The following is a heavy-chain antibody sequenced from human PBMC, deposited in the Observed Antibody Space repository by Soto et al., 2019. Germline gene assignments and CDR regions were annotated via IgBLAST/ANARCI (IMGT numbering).Heavy chain of an antibody. J-gene: IGHJ4*02. V-gene: IGHV3-23*01. CDR1: GFTFSSYA. CDR2: ISGSGGST. CDR3: AKNVYARGDYYDSSGPFDY. Sequence: PGGSLRLSCAASGFTFSSYAMSWVRQAPGKGLEWVSAISGSGGSTYYADSVKGRFTISRDNSKNTLYLQMNSLGAEDTAVYYCAKNVYARGDYYDSSGPFDYWGQGTLVTVSS. D-gene: IGHD3-22*01.